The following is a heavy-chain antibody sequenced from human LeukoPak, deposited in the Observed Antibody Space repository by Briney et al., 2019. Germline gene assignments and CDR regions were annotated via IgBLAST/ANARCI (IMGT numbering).Heavy chain of an antibody. J-gene: IGHJ6*03. CDR2: IYYSGSS. D-gene: IGHD2-21*01. V-gene: IGHV4-39*01. CDR3: ARIPSYYYYYMDV. Sequence: SETLSLTCTVSGGSISSYSYYWGWIRQPPGKGLEWIGSIYYSGSSYYNPSLKSRVTISVDTSKNQFSLMLTSVTAADTAVCYCARIPSYYYYYMDVWGKGTTVTVSS. CDR1: GGSISSYSYY.